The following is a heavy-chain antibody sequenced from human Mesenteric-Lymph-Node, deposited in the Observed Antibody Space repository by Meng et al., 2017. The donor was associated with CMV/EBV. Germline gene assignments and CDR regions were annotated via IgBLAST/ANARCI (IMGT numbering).Heavy chain of an antibody. V-gene: IGHV3-49*04. Sequence: GGSLRLSCTTSGFTFRDYNIHWVRQAPGKGLEWVGFIRSRTFGGTSEYAASVRGRLTMSRDDYGSVAYLQLNSLRSDDTGVYYCTRDSAPKHRPNYFDYWGRGTPVTVSS. D-gene: IGHD1-14*01. CDR1: GFTFRDYN. CDR3: TRDSAPKHRPNYFDY. CDR2: IRSRTFGGTS. J-gene: IGHJ4*02.